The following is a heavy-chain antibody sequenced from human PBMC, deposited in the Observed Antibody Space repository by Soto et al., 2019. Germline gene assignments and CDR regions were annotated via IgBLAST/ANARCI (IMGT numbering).Heavy chain of an antibody. Sequence: GESLKISCKGSGYTFNTYWIGWVRQMPGKGLEWMGIIYPGDSDTRYSPSFQGQVIISADKYVTTAFLQWSSLKASDSGIYYCVRGYSFGSKAFDVCGRGTIVTVSS. CDR2: IYPGDSDT. V-gene: IGHV5-51*01. J-gene: IGHJ3*01. CDR3: VRGYSFGSKAFDV. CDR1: GYTFNTYW. D-gene: IGHD5-12*01.